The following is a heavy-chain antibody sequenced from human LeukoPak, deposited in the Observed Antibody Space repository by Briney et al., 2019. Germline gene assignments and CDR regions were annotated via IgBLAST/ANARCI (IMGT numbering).Heavy chain of an antibody. CDR3: AGRARGYYYDSSGYLQLPGGYYYYYYMDV. V-gene: IGHV4-61*02. J-gene: IGHJ6*03. Sequence: PSETLSLTCTVSGGSISSGSYYWSWIRQPAGKGLEWIGRIYTSGSTNYNPSLKSRVTISVDTSKNQFSLKLSSVTAADTAVYYCAGRARGYYYDSSGYLQLPGGYYYYYYMDVWGKGTTVTVSS. CDR1: GGSISSGSYY. CDR2: IYTSGST. D-gene: IGHD3-22*01.